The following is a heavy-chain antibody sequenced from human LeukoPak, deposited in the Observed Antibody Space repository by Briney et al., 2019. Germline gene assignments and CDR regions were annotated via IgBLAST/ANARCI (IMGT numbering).Heavy chain of an antibody. CDR2: INTSGDT. CDR1: GFTFSGPA. Sequence: GGSLRLSCSTSGFTFSGPAMHWVRQAPGKGLESVSTINTSGDTYYPGSVRGRFTISRDNSKNTLYLQMTSLRPEDTAVYYCVRGGTYSNAYFLYWGQGTLVAVSS. CDR3: VRGGTYSNAYFLY. V-gene: IGHV3-64D*06. D-gene: IGHD1-1*01. J-gene: IGHJ4*02.